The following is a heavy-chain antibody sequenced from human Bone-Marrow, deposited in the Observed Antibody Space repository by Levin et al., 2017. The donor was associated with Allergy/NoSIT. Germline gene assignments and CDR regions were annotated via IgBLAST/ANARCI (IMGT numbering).Heavy chain of an antibody. CDR1: GFTFSIYS. Sequence: PGGSLRLSCTVSGFTFSIYSINWVRQAPGKGLEWVSSISSSGSDMYYVDSVKGRFTISRDNAKNSLTLQMNSLRAEDTAVYYCARGIIGDVRVTHKEAFDIWGQGTMVSVSS. CDR2: ISSSGSDM. CDR3: ARGIIGDVRVTHKEAFDI. D-gene: IGHD2-8*02. J-gene: IGHJ3*02. V-gene: IGHV3-21*01.